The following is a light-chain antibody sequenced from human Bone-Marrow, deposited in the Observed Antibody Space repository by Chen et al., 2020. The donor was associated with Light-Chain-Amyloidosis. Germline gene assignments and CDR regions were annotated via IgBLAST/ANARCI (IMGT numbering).Light chain of an antibody. Sequence: EIVLTQSPGTLSLSPGEGANLSCRASQTISSNYLTWYQQDFGQAPRLLIYGSSSRATGIPDRFTGSGAGTDFALTINRVEPEDFAMYYCQQYGTSPLTFGGGTKVEVK. J-gene: IGKJ4*02. CDR2: GSS. CDR3: QQYGTSPLT. CDR1: QTISSNY. V-gene: IGKV3-20*01.